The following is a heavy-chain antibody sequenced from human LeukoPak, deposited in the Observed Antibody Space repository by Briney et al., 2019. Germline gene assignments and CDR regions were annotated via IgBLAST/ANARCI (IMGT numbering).Heavy chain of an antibody. V-gene: IGHV4-4*07. CDR2: ISTSGST. J-gene: IGHJ4*02. D-gene: IGHD3-3*01. CDR1: GGSISSYY. Sequence: SETLSLTCTVSGGSISSYYWSWIRQPAGKGLEWIGRISTSGSTNYNPSLKSRVTMPVDTSKNQFSLQVRSVTAADTAVYSCARAVSPEQVWNDYYPKYSFDYWGQGTLVTVSS. CDR3: ARAVSPEQVWNDYYPKYSFDY.